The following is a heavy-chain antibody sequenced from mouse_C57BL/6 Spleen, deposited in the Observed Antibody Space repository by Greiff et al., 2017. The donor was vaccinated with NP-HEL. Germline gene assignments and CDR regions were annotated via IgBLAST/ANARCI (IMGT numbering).Heavy chain of an antibody. CDR3: ARGYYDYVGYFDV. CDR1: GYTFTSYW. CDR2: INPSSGYT. D-gene: IGHD2-4*01. V-gene: IGHV1-7*01. J-gene: IGHJ1*03. Sequence: QVQLKESGAELAKPGASVKLSCKASGYTFTSYWMHWVKQRPGQGLEWIGYINPSSGYTKYNQKFKDKATLTADKSSSTAYMQLSSLTYEDSAVYYCARGYYDYVGYFDVWGTGTTVTVSS.